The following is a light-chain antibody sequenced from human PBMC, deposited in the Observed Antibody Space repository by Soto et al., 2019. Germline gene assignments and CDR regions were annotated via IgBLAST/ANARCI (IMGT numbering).Light chain of an antibody. CDR1: QSVSSNY. Sequence: EIVFTQSPGNLSLSPGERATLSCRARQSVSSNYLAWYQQKPGQAPRLLISGASNRATGIPDRFSGSGSGTDFTLTISRLEPEDFAVYYCQQDGSSLITFGQGTRLEI. CDR2: GAS. V-gene: IGKV3-20*01. J-gene: IGKJ5*01. CDR3: QQDGSSLIT.